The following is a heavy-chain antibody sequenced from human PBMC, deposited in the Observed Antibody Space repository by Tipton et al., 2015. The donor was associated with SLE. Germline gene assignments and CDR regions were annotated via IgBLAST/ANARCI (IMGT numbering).Heavy chain of an antibody. CDR3: ARYYYDASGITLFDY. CDR1: GGSISSYY. Sequence: TCTVSGGSISSYYWSWIRQPPGKGLEWIGYIYYSGSTNYNPSLKSRVTILADTSKNQVSLKLSSVTAADTAVYYCARYYYDASGITLFDYWGQGTLVTVSS. J-gene: IGHJ4*02. V-gene: IGHV4-59*08. D-gene: IGHD3-22*01. CDR2: IYYSGST.